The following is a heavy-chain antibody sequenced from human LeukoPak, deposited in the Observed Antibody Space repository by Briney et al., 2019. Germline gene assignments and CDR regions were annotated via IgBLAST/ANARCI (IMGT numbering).Heavy chain of an antibody. CDR1: GGSIGDFY. D-gene: IGHD3-22*01. CDR3: ARGYYYHNTGYYDAFDV. Sequence: SETLSLTCTVSGGSIGDFYWSWIRQSPTKGLEWIGHIYYTGSARYNPSLRSRVGISVDTSKNQFSLKLTSVTAADTAMYYCARGYYYHNTGYYDAFDVWGQGTMVTVSS. CDR2: IYYTGSA. J-gene: IGHJ3*01. V-gene: IGHV4-59*01.